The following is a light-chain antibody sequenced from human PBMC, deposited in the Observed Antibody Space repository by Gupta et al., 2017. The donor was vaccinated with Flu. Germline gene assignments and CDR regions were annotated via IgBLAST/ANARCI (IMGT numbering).Light chain of an antibody. CDR1: SSNIGAGYY. Sequence: QSMLTQPPSVSGAPGQRVTISCTGNSSNIGAGYYVHWYQQLPRTAPKLLIYRDYNRPSGVPDRFSGSKSGTSASLAINGLQAEDEADYYCQPKDTSLGGGVFGGGTKVTVL. V-gene: IGLV1-40*01. CDR3: QPKDTSLGGGV. J-gene: IGLJ3*02. CDR2: RDY.